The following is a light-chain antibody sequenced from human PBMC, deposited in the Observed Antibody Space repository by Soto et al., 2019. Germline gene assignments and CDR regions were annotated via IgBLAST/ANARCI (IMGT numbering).Light chain of an antibody. CDR3: QQDDSSPRT. CDR2: GAS. Sequence: EIVLTQSPGTLSLSPGERATLSCRASQSVSSSYLAWYQQKPGQAPRLLIYGASSRATGIPDRFSVSGSGTDFTLTISRLEPQDFALYDCQQDDSSPRTFGQGTMVVIK. J-gene: IGKJ1*01. V-gene: IGKV3-20*01. CDR1: QSVSSSY.